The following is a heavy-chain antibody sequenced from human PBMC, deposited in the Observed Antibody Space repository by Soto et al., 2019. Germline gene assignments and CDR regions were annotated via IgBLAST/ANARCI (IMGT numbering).Heavy chain of an antibody. CDR1: GFTFSSYA. V-gene: IGHV3-23*01. Sequence: LRLSCAASGFTFSSYAMSWVRQAPGKGLEWVSAISGSGGSTYYADSVKGRFTISRDNSKNTLYLQMNSLRAEDTAVYYCAKDENWNYGYYFDYWGQGTLVTVSS. J-gene: IGHJ4*02. CDR3: AKDENWNYGYYFDY. D-gene: IGHD1-7*01. CDR2: ISGSGGST.